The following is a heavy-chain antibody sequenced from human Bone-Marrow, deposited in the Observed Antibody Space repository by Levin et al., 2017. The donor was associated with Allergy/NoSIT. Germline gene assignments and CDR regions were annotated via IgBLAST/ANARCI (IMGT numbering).Heavy chain of an antibody. CDR3: AKSSPYYDIMTGLPHDAFDL. CDR2: ISGNGE. J-gene: IGHJ3*01. V-gene: IGHV3-23*01. D-gene: IGHD3-9*01. CDR1: GFAFSIYA. Sequence: GWSLRLSCAPSGFAFSIYAMNWVRQAPGKGLQWVSTISGNGEYYADSVKGRFTISRDNSENTLYLQMNSLRAEDTALYYCAKSSPYYDIMTGLPHDAFDLWGQGTMVTVSS.